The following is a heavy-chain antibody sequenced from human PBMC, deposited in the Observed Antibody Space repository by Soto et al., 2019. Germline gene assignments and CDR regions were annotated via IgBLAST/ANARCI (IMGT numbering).Heavy chain of an antibody. CDR2: IDDSGSA. V-gene: IGHV4-31*11. J-gene: IGHJ4*02. CDR1: GASINSGAYY. CDR3: ASHPLGESYFDC. Sequence: QVQLQESGPGLVKPSQTLSLSCAVSGASINSGAYYWSWIRQYPEKGLEWIGYIDDSGSAFYNPSLKSRVTISRDTSKNHFSLKVTSVTAADTAVYYCASHPLGESYFDCWGQGTLVAVSS. D-gene: IGHD3-10*01.